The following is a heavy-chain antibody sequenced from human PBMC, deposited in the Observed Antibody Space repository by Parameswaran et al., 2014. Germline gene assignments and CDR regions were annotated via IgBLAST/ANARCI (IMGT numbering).Heavy chain of an antibody. Sequence: MPGKGLEWMGIIYPGDSDTRYSPSFQGQVTISADKSISTAYLQWSSLKASDTAMYYCARLTGITMVRGVSDAFDIWGQGTMVTVSS. V-gene: IGHV5-51*01. CDR3: ARLTGITMVRGVSDAFDI. J-gene: IGHJ3*02. CDR2: IYPGDSDT. D-gene: IGHD3-10*01.